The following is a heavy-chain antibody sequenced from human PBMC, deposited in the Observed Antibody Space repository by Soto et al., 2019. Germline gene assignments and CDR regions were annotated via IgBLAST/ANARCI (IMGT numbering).Heavy chain of an antibody. CDR3: ARDPYHVLMVNAPNLYGMDV. CDR1: GYTFTTYD. D-gene: IGHD2-8*01. CDR2: ISTYNGNT. Sequence: GASVKVSCKASGYTFTTYDISWGRQAPGQGLEWMGRISTYNGNTNYPQSLQGRLTMTTDTSTTTAYMELRSLRSDDTAVYYCARDPYHVLMVNAPNLYGMDVWG. J-gene: IGHJ6*02. V-gene: IGHV1-18*01.